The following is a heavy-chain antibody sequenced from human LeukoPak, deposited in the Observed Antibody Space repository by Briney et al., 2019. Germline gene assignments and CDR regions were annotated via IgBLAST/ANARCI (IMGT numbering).Heavy chain of an antibody. J-gene: IGHJ3*02. D-gene: IGHD6-6*01. CDR2: ISTDGSGT. CDR3: VREYSSSSGRALDI. CDR1: GFTFSSYW. V-gene: IGHV3-74*01. Sequence: GGSLRLSCAASGFTFSSYWMHWVRQAPGKGLVWVSRISTDGSGTNSADSVKGRFTISRDNAKNTLYLQMNSLRAEDTAVYYCVREYSSSSGRALDIWGQGTMVTVSP.